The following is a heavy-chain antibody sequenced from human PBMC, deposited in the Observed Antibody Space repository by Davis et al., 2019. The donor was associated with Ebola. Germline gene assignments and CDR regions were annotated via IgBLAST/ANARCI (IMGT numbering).Heavy chain of an antibody. J-gene: IGHJ3*02. D-gene: IGHD5-24*01. Sequence: MPSETLSLTCTVSGYSISSGCYWGWIRQPPGKGLEWIGYIYYSGSTYYNPSLKSRVTISVDTSKNQFSLKLSSVTAADTAVYYCAREMATLGINHAFDIWGQGTMVTVSS. CDR3: AREMATLGINHAFDI. CDR1: GYSISSGCY. V-gene: IGHV4-38-2*02. CDR2: IYYSGST.